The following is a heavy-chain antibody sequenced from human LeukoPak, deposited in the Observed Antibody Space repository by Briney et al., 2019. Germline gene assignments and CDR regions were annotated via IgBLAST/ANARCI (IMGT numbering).Heavy chain of an antibody. CDR2: ISYDGSNK. CDR3: AKDQVYYDSSGYYGELDY. J-gene: IGHJ4*02. Sequence: PGGSLRLSCAASGFTFSSYAMHWVRQAPGKGLEWVAVISYDGSNKYYADSVKGRFTISRDNSKNTLYLQMNSLRAEDTAVYYCAKDQVYYDSSGYYGELDYWGQGTLVTVSS. CDR1: GFTFSSYA. V-gene: IGHV3-30*04. D-gene: IGHD3-22*01.